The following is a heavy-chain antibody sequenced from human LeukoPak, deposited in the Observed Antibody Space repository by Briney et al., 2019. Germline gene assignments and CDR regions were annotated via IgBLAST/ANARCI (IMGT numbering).Heavy chain of an antibody. Sequence: SETLSLTCTVSGGSISGYYWSWIRQPPGKGLEWIGYIYYSGSTNYNPSLKSRVTISVDTSKNQFSLKLSSVTAADTAVYYCARRGSWSRFDYWGQGTLVTVSS. CDR3: ARRGSWSRFDY. CDR1: GGSISGYY. D-gene: IGHD6-13*01. CDR2: IYYSGST. V-gene: IGHV4-59*08. J-gene: IGHJ4*02.